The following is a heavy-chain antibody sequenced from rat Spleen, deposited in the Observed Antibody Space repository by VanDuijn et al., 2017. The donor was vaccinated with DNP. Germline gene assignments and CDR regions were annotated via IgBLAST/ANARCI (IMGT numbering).Heavy chain of an antibody. Sequence: EVQLVESGGGLVQPGRSMKLSCTASGFTFSSFPMAWVRQAPTKGLEWVAIISHSDDVTYYPDSVKGRFTISRNNAENSLYLQMNSLKSEDTATYYCAREQHFHFDYWGQGVMVTVSS. V-gene: IGHV5-46*01. J-gene: IGHJ2*01. D-gene: IGHD1-10*01. CDR1: GFTFSSFP. CDR2: ISHSDDVT. CDR3: AREQHFHFDY.